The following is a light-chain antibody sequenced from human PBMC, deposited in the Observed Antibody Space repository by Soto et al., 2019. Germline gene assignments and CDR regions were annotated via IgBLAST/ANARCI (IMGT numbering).Light chain of an antibody. CDR3: QQYGSSPPVT. CDR1: QSVSPY. V-gene: IGKV3-20*01. J-gene: IGKJ3*01. CDR2: GAS. Sequence: EIVLTQSPGTLSLSPGERATLSCRASQSVSPYLAWYQHKPGQAPRLLIYGASSRATGIPDRCSGSGSGTDFTLTISRLEPEDFAVYFCQQYGSSPPVTFGPGTKVDIK.